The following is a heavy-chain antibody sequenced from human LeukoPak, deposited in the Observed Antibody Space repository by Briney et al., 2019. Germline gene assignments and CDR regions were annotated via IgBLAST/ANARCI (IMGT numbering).Heavy chain of an antibody. CDR2: IYYSGST. D-gene: IGHD6-13*01. CDR3: AREDSSSWCFNY. Sequence: PSETLSLTCTVSGGSISSSSYYWGWIRQPPGKGLEWIGSIYYSGSTYYNPSLKSRVTISVDTSKNQFSLKLSSVTAADTAVYYCAREDSSSWCFNYWGQGTLVTVSS. V-gene: IGHV4-39*07. CDR1: GGSISSSSYY. J-gene: IGHJ4*02.